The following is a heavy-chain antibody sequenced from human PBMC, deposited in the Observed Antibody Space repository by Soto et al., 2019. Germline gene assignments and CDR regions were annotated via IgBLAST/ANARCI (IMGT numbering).Heavy chain of an antibody. J-gene: IGHJ5*02. CDR2: VYYTGST. V-gene: IGHV4-30-4*01. CDR3: VRTARQGAVAPHWFDR. D-gene: IGHD2-21*02. CDR1: GASIRSTDYY. Sequence: SETLSLTCTVSGASIRSTDYYWSWIRQAPGKGLEWIGYVYYTGSTYYNPSLMSRLTISVDTSKNQFSLKLTSVTAAETAVYYCVRTARQGAVAPHWFDRWGQGTQVTVLL.